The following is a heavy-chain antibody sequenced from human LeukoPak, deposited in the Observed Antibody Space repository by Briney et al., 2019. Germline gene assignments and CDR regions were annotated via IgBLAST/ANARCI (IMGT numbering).Heavy chain of an antibody. D-gene: IGHD3-3*01. CDR3: AREAAGGYYDFWSGYYGAGYYYYYMDV. CDR2: ISSSSSYI. Sequence: GGSLRLSCAASGFTFSSYSMNWVRQAPGKGLEWVSSISSSSSYIYYADSVKGRFTISRDNAKNSLYLQMNSLRAEDTAVYYCAREAAGGYYDFWSGYYGAGYYYYYMDVWGKGTTVTVSS. V-gene: IGHV3-21*01. CDR1: GFTFSSYS. J-gene: IGHJ6*03.